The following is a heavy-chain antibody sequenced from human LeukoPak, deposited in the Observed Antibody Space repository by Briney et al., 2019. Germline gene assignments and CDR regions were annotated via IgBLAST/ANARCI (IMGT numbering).Heavy chain of an antibody. V-gene: IGHV3-13*01. J-gene: IGHJ3*02. CDR3: AREGPYSSGLSGAFDI. Sequence: PGGSLRLSCAASGFTFSSYDMHWVRQATGKGLEWVSAIGTAGDTYYPGSVKGRFTISRENAKNSLYLQMNSLRAGDTAVYYCAREGPYSSGLSGAFDIWGQGTMVIVSS. CDR1: GFTFSSYD. D-gene: IGHD6-19*01. CDR2: IGTAGDT.